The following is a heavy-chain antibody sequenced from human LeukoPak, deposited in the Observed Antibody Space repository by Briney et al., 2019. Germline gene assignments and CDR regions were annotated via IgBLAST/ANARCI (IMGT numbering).Heavy chain of an antibody. Sequence: SVKVSCKASGGTFSSYAISWVRQAPGQGLEWMGGIIPIFGTANYAQKFQGRVTITTDESTSTAYMELSSLRSEDTAVYYCARGAVAGLTWLDPWGQGTLVTVSS. CDR1: GGTFSSYA. CDR2: IIPIFGTA. J-gene: IGHJ5*02. V-gene: IGHV1-69*05. D-gene: IGHD6-19*01. CDR3: ARGAVAGLTWLDP.